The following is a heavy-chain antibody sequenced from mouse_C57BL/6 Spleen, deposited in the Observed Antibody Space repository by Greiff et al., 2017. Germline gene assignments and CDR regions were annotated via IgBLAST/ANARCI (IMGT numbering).Heavy chain of an antibody. CDR3: ARLYDDYAMDY. J-gene: IGHJ4*01. V-gene: IGHV1-76*01. CDR1: GYTFTDYY. CDR2: IYPGSGNT. D-gene: IGHD2-12*01. Sequence: QVQLQQSGAELVRPGASVKLSCKASGYTFTDYYINWVKQRPGQGLEWIARIYPGSGNTYYNAQFKSKVTLTAEKSSSTAYMQLSSLTSEDSAVYFCARLYDDYAMDYWGQGTSVTVSS.